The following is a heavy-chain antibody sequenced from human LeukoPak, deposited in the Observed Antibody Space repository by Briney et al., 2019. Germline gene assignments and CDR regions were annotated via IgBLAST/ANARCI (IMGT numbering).Heavy chain of an antibody. CDR2: ISASGGST. D-gene: IGHD3-16*02. Sequence: GRSLRLSCAASGFTFSSFAMSWVRQAAGKGLEWMSVISASGGSTYYADSVKARFTISRDNSKNTLHLQMNRLRAEDTAVYYCAKGISIYSYFDNWGQGTLVTVSS. CDR3: AKGISIYSYFDN. V-gene: IGHV3-23*01. CDR1: GFTFSSFA. J-gene: IGHJ4*02.